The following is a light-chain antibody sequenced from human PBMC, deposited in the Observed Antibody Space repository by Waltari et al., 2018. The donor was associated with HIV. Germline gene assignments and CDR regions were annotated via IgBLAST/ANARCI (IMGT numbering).Light chain of an antibody. CDR1: ISDTGKYNL. Sequence: QSALTQPASVSGSPAQSITISCTGTISDTGKYNLVSWYQLYPGKAPKLIIYEENKRPSGVSNRFSGSKSADTASLTISGLQAEDEADYYCCAYAGGLEFGGGTKLTVL. CDR2: EEN. V-gene: IGLV2-23*01. J-gene: IGLJ2*01. CDR3: CAYAGGLE.